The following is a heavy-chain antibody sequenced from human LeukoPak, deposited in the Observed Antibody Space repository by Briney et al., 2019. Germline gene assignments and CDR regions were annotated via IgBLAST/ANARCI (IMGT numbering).Heavy chain of an antibody. CDR1: GFTFSSYG. V-gene: IGHV3-30*18. CDR2: ISYDGSNK. J-gene: IGHJ6*02. Sequence: TGGSLRLSCAASGFTFSSYGMHWVRQAPGKGLEWVAVISYDGSNKYYADSVKGRFTISRDNSKNTLYLQMNSLRAEDTAVYYCAKGDTTVEKYYYYGMDVWGQGTTVTVSS. D-gene: IGHD5-18*01. CDR3: AKGDTTVEKYYYYGMDV.